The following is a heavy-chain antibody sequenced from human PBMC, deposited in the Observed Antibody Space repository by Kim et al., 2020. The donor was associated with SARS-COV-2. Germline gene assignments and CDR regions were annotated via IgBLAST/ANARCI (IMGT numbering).Heavy chain of an antibody. J-gene: IGHJ4*02. V-gene: IGHV4-31*03. CDR1: GGSISSGGYY. Sequence: SETLSLTCTVSGGSISSGGYYWSWIRQHPGKGLEWIGYIYYSGSTYYNPSNKSRVTISVDTSKNQFSLKLSSVTAADTAVYYCARGVTTVTTPYFDYWGQGTLVTVSS. CDR2: IYYSGST. CDR3: ARGVTTVTTPYFDY. D-gene: IGHD4-17*01.